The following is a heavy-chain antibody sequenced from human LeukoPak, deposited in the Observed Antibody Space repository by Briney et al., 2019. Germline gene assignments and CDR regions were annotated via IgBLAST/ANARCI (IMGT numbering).Heavy chain of an antibody. D-gene: IGHD6-19*01. V-gene: IGHV3-7*01. CDR3: ARVRYRSLSGWYLIRSYYFDY. CDR2: IKQDGSEK. J-gene: IGHJ4*02. CDR1: GFTFSSYW. Sequence: GGSLRLSCAASGFTFSSYWMSWVRQAPGKGLEWVANIKQDGSEKYYVDSVKGRLTISRDNAKNSLYLQMNSLRAEDTAVYYCARVRYRSLSGWYLIRSYYFDYWGQGTLVTVSS.